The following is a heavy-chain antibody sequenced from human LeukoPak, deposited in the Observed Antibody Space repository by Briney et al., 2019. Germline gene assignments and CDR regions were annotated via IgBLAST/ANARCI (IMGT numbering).Heavy chain of an antibody. Sequence: SETLSPTCTVSGGSISSYYWSWIRQPAGKGLEWIGRIYTSWSTNYNASLKSRVSMSVDTSKNQFSLKLSSVTAADTAVFYCARENSGSYREFDYWGQGTLVTVSS. CDR2: IYTSWST. V-gene: IGHV4-4*07. CDR3: ARENSGSYREFDY. J-gene: IGHJ4*02. CDR1: GGSISSYY. D-gene: IGHD1-26*01.